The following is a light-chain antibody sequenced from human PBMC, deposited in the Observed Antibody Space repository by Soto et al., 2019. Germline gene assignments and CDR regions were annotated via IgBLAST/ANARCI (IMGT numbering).Light chain of an antibody. Sequence: EKVMTQSPAALSVSPGERATLSCRASQSVNSNLAWCQQKAGQAPRLILYGASTRATGSPARLSGSASGTEFTLPISSLQSEDSAVYYCQQDKDWQLPFGGGTQVEI. J-gene: IGKJ4*01. V-gene: IGKV3-15*01. CDR1: QSVNSN. CDR2: GAS. CDR3: QQDKDWQLP.